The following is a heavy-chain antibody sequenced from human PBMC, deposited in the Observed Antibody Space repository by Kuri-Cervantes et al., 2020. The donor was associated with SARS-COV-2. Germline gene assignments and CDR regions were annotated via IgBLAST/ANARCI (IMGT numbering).Heavy chain of an antibody. V-gene: IGHV1-2*02. Sequence: ASVKVSCKASGYTFSVFYMHWVRQAPGQGLEWMGWINPYSGGTNSSQKFQGRVTMTRDTSISTAYMELSRLTSDDTAVYYCARDPRGTSDHDAFDIWGQGTMVTVSS. CDR3: ARDPRGTSDHDAFDI. CDR2: INPYSGGT. D-gene: IGHD2-2*01. CDR1: GYTFSVFY. J-gene: IGHJ3*02.